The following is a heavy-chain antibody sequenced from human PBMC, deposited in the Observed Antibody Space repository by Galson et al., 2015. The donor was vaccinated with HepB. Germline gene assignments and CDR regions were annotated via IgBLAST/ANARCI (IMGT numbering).Heavy chain of an antibody. D-gene: IGHD4-23*01. CDR1: GYTFTSYG. V-gene: IGHV1-18*01. Sequence: SVKVSCKASGYTFTSYGISWVRQAPGQGLEWMAWISAYNGNIISAQHFQGRVTMTTETSTSTAYMELRSLRSDDTAVYYCARDVVNYGGNLGADYWGQGTLVTVSS. CDR3: ARDVVNYGGNLGADY. J-gene: IGHJ4*02. CDR2: ISAYNGNI.